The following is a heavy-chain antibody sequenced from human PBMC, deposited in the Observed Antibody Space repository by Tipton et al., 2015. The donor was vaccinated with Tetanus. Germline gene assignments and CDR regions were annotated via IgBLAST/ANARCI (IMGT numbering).Heavy chain of an antibody. CDR1: GYTFTGYY. Sequence: QMQLVQSGAEVKKPGASVKVSCKASGYTFTGYYMYWVRQAPGQGLEWMGWIDPNSGGTVYAQKFQGRVTMTGDTSISTAYMELRSLRSDDTAVYYCARDRGDYIYYGMDVWGPGTTVTVS. V-gene: IGHV1-2*02. D-gene: IGHD3-22*01. J-gene: IGHJ6*02. CDR3: ARDRGDYIYYGMDV. CDR2: IDPNSGGT.